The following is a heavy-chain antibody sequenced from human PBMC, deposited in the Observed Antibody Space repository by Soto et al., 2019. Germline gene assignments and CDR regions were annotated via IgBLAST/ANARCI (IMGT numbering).Heavy chain of an antibody. J-gene: IGHJ4*02. D-gene: IGHD1-20*01. Sequence: QVQLVQSGAEVKEPGASVKVSCKASGYTFTSFDINWMRQATGQGPEWMGWMSPNSGNTGYAQKFQGRVTMTRDTSISTVYMELSRLRSEDTAVYYCARGITRGVDYWGQGNLVTVSS. CDR1: GYTFTSFD. CDR2: MSPNSGNT. CDR3: ARGITRGVDY. V-gene: IGHV1-8*01.